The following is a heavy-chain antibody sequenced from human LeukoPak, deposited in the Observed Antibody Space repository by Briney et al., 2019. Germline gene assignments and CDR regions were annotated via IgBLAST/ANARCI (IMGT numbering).Heavy chain of an antibody. J-gene: IGHJ6*03. CDR2: IWYDGSNK. CDR1: GFTFSSYG. D-gene: IGHD3/OR15-3a*01. Sequence: GGTLRLSCAASGFTFSSYGMHWVRQAPGKGLEWGAVIWYDGSNKYYADSVKGRFTISRDNSKNTLYLQMNSLRAEDTAVYYCAKGGPLYYYYMDVWGKGTTVTVSS. CDR3: AKGGPLYYYYMDV. V-gene: IGHV3-33*06.